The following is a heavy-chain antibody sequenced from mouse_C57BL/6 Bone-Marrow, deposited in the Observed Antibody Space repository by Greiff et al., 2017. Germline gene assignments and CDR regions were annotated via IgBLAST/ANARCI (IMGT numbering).Heavy chain of an antibody. Sequence: EVHLVESGEGLVKPGGSLKLSCAASGFTFSSYAMSWVRQTPEKRLEWVAYISSGGDYIYYADTVKGRFTISRDNARNTLYLQMSRLKSEDTAMYYCTRGPKNHYYGSSYWFAYWGQGTLVTVSA. J-gene: IGHJ3*01. CDR3: TRGPKNHYYGSSYWFAY. CDR1: GFTFSSYA. V-gene: IGHV5-9-1*02. CDR2: ISSGGDYI. D-gene: IGHD1-1*01.